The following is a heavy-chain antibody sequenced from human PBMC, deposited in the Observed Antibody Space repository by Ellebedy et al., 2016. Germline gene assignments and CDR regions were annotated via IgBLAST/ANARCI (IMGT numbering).Heavy chain of an antibody. V-gene: IGHV3-11*06. D-gene: IGHD5-18*01. CDR3: AKDGGYSYGYAFYY. CDR1: GFTFSDYY. Sequence: GESLKISXAASGFTFSDYYMSWIRQAPGKGLEWVSYISSSSSYTNYADSVKGRFTISRDNSKNTLYLQMNSLRAEDTAVYYCAKDGGYSYGYAFYYWGQGTLVTVSS. J-gene: IGHJ4*02. CDR2: ISSSSSYT.